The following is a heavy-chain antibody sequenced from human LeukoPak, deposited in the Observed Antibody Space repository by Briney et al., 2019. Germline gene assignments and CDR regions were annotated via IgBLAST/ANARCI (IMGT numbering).Heavy chain of an antibody. J-gene: IGHJ5*02. CDR1: GGSISSYY. V-gene: IGHV4-4*07. Sequence: SETLSLTCTVSGGSISSYYWSWIRQPAGKGLEWIGRIYTSGSTNYNPSLKSRVTMSVDTSKNQFSLKLSSVTAADTAVYYCAREWEFAAAGTNWFDPWGQGTLVTVSS. CDR2: IYTSGST. D-gene: IGHD6-13*01. CDR3: AREWEFAAAGTNWFDP.